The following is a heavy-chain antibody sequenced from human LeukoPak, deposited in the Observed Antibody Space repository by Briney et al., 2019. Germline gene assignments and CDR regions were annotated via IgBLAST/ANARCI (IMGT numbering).Heavy chain of an antibody. J-gene: IGHJ6*03. D-gene: IGHD3-16*02. Sequence: HPGGSLRLSCAASGFTFSSYGMSWVRQAPGKGLEWVSSISGSGGSTYYADSVKGRFTISRDNAKTSLYLQMNSLRAGDTALYYCARDRGGIGYYMDVWGKGTTVTVSS. CDR3: ARDRGGIGYYMDV. CDR2: ISGSGGST. CDR1: GFTFSSYG. V-gene: IGHV3-23*01.